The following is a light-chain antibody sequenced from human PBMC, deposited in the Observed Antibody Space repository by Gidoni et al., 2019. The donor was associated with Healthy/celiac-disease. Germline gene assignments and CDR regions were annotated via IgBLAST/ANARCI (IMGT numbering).Light chain of an antibody. CDR1: QEISNY. Sequence: DIQMPQSPSSLSASVGDRVTITCQASQEISNYLNWYQQKPRKAPKRLIYDASNLETGVPSKFIGSGFGTDFHFTISSLQAKDIATYYCQQYDNLLTFGGGTKVEIK. J-gene: IGKJ4*01. V-gene: IGKV1-33*01. CDR2: DAS. CDR3: QQYDNLLT.